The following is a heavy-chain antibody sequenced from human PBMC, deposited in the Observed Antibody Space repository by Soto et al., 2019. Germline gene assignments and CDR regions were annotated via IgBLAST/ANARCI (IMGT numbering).Heavy chain of an antibody. CDR1: GFTFSNAW. J-gene: IGHJ6*02. Sequence: GGSLRLSCAASGFTFSNAWMNWVRQAPGKGLEWVGRIKSKTDGGTTDYAAPVKGRFTISRDDSKNTLYLQMNSLKTEDTAVYYCTTDFLTDFWSGYYGYYYYGMDVWGQGTTVTVSS. V-gene: IGHV3-15*07. D-gene: IGHD3-3*01. CDR3: TTDFLTDFWSGYYGYYYYGMDV. CDR2: IKSKTDGGTT.